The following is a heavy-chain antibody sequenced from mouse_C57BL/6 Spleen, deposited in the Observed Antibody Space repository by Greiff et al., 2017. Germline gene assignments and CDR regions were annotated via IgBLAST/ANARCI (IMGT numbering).Heavy chain of an antibody. CDR1: GYAFSSSW. J-gene: IGHJ2*01. V-gene: IGHV1-82*01. D-gene: IGHD1-1*01. CDR2: IYPGDGDT. CDR3: ARRGITTVVEDY. Sequence: QVQLQQSGPELVKPGASVKISCKASGYAFSSSWMNWVKQRPGKGLEWIGRIYPGDGDTNYNGKFKGKATLTADKSSSTAYMQLSSLTSEDSAVYFCARRGITTVVEDYWGQGTTLTVSS.